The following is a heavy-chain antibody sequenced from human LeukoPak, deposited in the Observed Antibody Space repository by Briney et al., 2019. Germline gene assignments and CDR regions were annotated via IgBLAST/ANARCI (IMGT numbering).Heavy chain of an antibody. CDR3: AREWVEYYYGSGSPRVLDY. CDR1: GYTFTSYG. V-gene: IGHV1-18*01. D-gene: IGHD3-10*01. Sequence: ASVKVSCKASGYTFTSYGISWVRQAPGQGLEWMGWTSAYNGNTNYAQKLQGRVTMTTDTSTSTAYMELRSLRSDDTAVYYCAREWVEYYYGSGSPRVLDYWGQGTLVTVSS. CDR2: TSAYNGNT. J-gene: IGHJ4*02.